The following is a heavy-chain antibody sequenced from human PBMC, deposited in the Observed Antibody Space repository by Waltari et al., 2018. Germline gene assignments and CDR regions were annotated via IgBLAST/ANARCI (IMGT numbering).Heavy chain of an antibody. D-gene: IGHD3-9*01. J-gene: IGHJ4*02. V-gene: IGHV3-30*02. CDR2: LMADGTTH. CDR1: GFTLSSYG. CDR3: ARGTDYCFDS. Sequence: VQMVESGGGVVQPGGSLRLSCAASGFTLSSYGMDWVRQAPGKGLEWVAFLMADGTTHYYADSVKGRLTISRDSSKNTLYLQMNSLRPEDTAVYYCARGTDYCFDSWGQGTLVTVSS.